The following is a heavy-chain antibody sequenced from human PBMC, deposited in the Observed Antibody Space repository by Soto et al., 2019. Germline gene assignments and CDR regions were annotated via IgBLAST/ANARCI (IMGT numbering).Heavy chain of an antibody. CDR3: ARDLDYYGYYYFDY. V-gene: IGHV3-30-3*01. CDR2: ISYDGGNK. J-gene: IGHJ4*02. Sequence: PGGSLRLSCAASGFTFSSYAMHWVRQAPGKGLEWVAVISYDGGNKYYADSVKGRFTISRDNSKNTLYLQMNSLRAEDTAVYYCARDLDYYGYYYFDYWGQGTLVTVSS. D-gene: IGHD3-10*01. CDR1: GFTFSSYA.